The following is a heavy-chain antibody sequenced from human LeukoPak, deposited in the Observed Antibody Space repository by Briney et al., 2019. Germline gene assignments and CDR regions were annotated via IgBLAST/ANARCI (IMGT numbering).Heavy chain of an antibody. Sequence: GRSLRLSCAASGFTFSSYEMNWIRQAPGKGLEWVAYISSSSSTIYYADSVKGRFTISRDNAKNSLSLQLSSLRGEDTALYYCARGDSSSILINDAFDFWGQGTTVTVSS. J-gene: IGHJ3*01. CDR3: ARGDSSSILINDAFDF. CDR1: GFTFSSYE. V-gene: IGHV3-48*03. CDR2: ISSSSSTI. D-gene: IGHD2-21*01.